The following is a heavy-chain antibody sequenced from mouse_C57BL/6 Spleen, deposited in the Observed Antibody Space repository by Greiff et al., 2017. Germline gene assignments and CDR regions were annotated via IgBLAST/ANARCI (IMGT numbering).Heavy chain of an antibody. V-gene: IGHV1-50*01. CDR1: GYTFTSYW. CDR2: IDPSDSYT. J-gene: IGHJ4*01. CDR3: ARGDSTYYYAMDY. Sequence: QVQLQQPGAELVKPGASVKLSCKASGYTFTSYWMQWVKQRPGQGLEWIGEIDPSDSYTNYNQKFKGKATLTVDTSSSTAYMQLSSLTSEDSAVYYCARGDSTYYYAMDYWGQGTSVTVSS. D-gene: IGHD5-1*01.